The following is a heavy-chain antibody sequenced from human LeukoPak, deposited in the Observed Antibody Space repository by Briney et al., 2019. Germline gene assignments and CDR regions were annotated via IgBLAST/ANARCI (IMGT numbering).Heavy chain of an antibody. D-gene: IGHD6-13*01. CDR2: ISYDGSNK. V-gene: IGHV3-30*03. J-gene: IGHJ4*02. CDR3: ARDGTGGVAAAGRLDY. CDR1: GFTFSRHG. Sequence: GGSLRLSCAASGFTFSRHGMSWVRQAPGKGLEWVAVISYDGSNKYYADSVKGRFTISRDNSKNTLYLRMNSLRAEDTAVYYCARDGTGGVAAAGRLDYWGQGTLVTVSS.